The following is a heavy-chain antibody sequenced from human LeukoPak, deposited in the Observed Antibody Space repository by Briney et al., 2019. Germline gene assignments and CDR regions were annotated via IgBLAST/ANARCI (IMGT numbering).Heavy chain of an antibody. J-gene: IGHJ4*02. CDR3: ASVKGLGLDY. CDR1: GGSISSGDYY. D-gene: IGHD3-16*02. V-gene: IGHV4-30-4*01. CDR2: IYYSGGT. Sequence: SQTLSLTCTVSGGSISSGDYYWSWIRQPPGKGLELIGYIYYSGGTYYNPSLKSRVTISVDTSKNQFSLKLSSVTAADTAVYYCASVKGLGLDYWGQGTLVTVSS.